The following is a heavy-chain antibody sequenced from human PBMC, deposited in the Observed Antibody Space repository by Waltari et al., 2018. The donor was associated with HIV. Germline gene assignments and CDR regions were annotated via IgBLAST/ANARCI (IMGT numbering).Heavy chain of an antibody. CDR1: GFGFSSYS. CDR2: ISTSSSAI. Sequence: EVQLVESGGGLVQRGGSLRLSCTASGFGFSSYSLHWVRQAPGKGLEWVSYISTSSSAIFYADSVKGRFTISRDTAKNSLYLQMNSLRAEDTAVYYCARDRTRYYFDSWGQGTLVTVSS. V-gene: IGHV3-48*01. CDR3: ARDRTRYYFDS. J-gene: IGHJ4*02. D-gene: IGHD6-6*01.